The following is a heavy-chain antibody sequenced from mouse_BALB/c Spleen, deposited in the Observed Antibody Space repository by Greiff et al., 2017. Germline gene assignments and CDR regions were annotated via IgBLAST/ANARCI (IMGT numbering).Heavy chain of an antibody. CDR1: GYTFTSYV. CDR3: ARDMIYYGNYEAMDY. CDR2: INPYNDGT. J-gene: IGHJ4*01. Sequence: ESGTVLVKPGASVKMSCKASGYTFTSYVMHWVKQKPGQGLEWIGYINPYNDGTKYNEKFKGKATLTSDKSSSTAYMELSSLTSEDSAVYYCARDMIYYGNYEAMDYWGQGTSVTVSS. D-gene: IGHD2-1*01. V-gene: IGHV1-14*01.